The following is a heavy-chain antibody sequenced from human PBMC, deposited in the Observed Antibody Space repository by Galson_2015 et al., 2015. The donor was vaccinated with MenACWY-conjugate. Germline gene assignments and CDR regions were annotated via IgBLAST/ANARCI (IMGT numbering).Heavy chain of an antibody. CDR1: GFTFRQYA. CDR2: ISDSGAAT. V-gene: IGHV3-23*01. J-gene: IGHJ6*03. Sequence: SLRLSCAVSGFTFRQYAMSWVRQAPGTGLEWVVIISDSGAATHYIDSVKGRFTISRDNSKNTLYLQMSRLRAEDTALYYCAKDVYMDVWGKGTTVPVSS. CDR3: AKDVYMDV.